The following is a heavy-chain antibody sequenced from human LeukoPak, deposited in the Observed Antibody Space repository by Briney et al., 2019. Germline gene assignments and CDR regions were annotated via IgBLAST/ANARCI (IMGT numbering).Heavy chain of an antibody. Sequence: SETLSLTCTVSGGSISSSSYYWGWIRQPPGKGLEWIGSIYYSGSTYYNPSLKSRVTISVDTSKNQFSLKLSSVTAADTAVYYCARRSSSWSSFFGYWGQGTLVTVSS. J-gene: IGHJ4*02. CDR3: ARRSSSWSSFFGY. D-gene: IGHD6-13*01. CDR1: GGSISSSSYY. CDR2: IYYSGST. V-gene: IGHV4-39*01.